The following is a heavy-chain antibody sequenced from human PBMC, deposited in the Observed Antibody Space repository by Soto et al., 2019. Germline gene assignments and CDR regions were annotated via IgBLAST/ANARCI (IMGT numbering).Heavy chain of an antibody. J-gene: IGHJ3*02. Sequence: SETLSLTCTVSGGSIRDYYWSWIRQPPGKGLECIGYIYYTGSTNYNPTLKSRVTMSIDTSKNQFSLKLSSVTAADTAVYYCARENIVTDAFDIWGRATLVTVS. CDR1: GGSIRDYY. V-gene: IGHV4-59*01. CDR2: IYYTGST. D-gene: IGHD2-21*01. CDR3: ARENIVTDAFDI.